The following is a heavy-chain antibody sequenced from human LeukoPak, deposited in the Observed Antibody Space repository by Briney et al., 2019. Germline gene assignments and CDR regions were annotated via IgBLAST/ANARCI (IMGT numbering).Heavy chain of an antibody. Sequence: GGSLRLPCAASGFSFTNVWMSWVRQAPGKGLVWVSRINSDGSSTSYADSVKGRFTISRDNAKNTLYLQMNSLRAEDTAVYYCAREYSTGFDPWGQGTLVTVSS. CDR1: GFSFTNVW. CDR3: AREYSTGFDP. CDR2: INSDGSST. J-gene: IGHJ5*02. D-gene: IGHD2-15*01. V-gene: IGHV3-74*01.